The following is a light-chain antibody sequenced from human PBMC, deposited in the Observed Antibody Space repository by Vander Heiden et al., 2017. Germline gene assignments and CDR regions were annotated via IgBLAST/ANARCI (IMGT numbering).Light chain of an antibody. CDR1: QSVSSSY. CDR3: QQYGSSPPFT. CDR2: GAA. V-gene: IGKV3-20*01. Sequence: IVLTQSPGTLSLSPADRATLSCRPRQSVSSSYLAGYQQKPGQAPRLLIYGAASRATGIPDRFSGSGSGTDFTLTISRLEPEDFAVYYCQQYGSSPPFTFGPGTKVDIK. J-gene: IGKJ3*01.